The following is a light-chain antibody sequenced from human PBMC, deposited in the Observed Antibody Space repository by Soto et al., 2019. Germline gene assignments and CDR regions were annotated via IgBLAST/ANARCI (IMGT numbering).Light chain of an antibody. V-gene: IGKV3-11*01. CDR1: QSVSSY. J-gene: IGKJ4*01. CDR2: DAS. CDR3: QQRSNWPST. Sequence: EIVLTQSPATLSLSPGERAALSCRASQSVSSYLAWYQQKPGQAPRLLIYDASKRATGIPARLSGSGSGTDFTLTISSLEPEDFAVYFCQQRSNWPSTFGGGTKVDIK.